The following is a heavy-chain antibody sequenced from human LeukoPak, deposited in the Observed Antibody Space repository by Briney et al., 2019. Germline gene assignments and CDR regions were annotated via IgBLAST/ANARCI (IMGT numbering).Heavy chain of an antibody. CDR2: INNDGTKG. J-gene: IGHJ6*03. CDR1: GFTFSRVG. V-gene: IGHV3-33*03. D-gene: IGHD1-14*01. CDR3: AKEGEPFRGYLDV. Sequence: GGSLRLSCVGSGFTFSRVGMRWVRQAPGKGLEWVAVINNDGTKGHYADTVKGRFNISKDNSKDTLYLQMNSLRDDDTAVYYCAKEGEPFRGYLDVWGKGTTVIVSS.